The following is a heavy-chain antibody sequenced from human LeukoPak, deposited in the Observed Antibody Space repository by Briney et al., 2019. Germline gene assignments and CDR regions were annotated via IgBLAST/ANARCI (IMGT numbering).Heavy chain of an antibody. CDR3: VRDATRGGDLDH. CDR1: GFTFSDYW. V-gene: IGHV3-7*01. CDR2: IKVDGSEK. J-gene: IGHJ5*02. D-gene: IGHD2-21*01. Sequence: GGSLRLSCAASGFTFSDYWMMWVRQAPGKGLEWVAQIKVDGSEKYYVDSVRGRFTISRDNAKNSLDLQMNTLRVEDTAVYYCVRDATRGGDLDHWGQGTLVTVPS.